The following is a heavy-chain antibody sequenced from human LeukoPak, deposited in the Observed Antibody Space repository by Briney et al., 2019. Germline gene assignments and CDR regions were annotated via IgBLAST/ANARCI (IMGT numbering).Heavy chain of an antibody. J-gene: IGHJ4*02. CDR1: GFTFSDYY. CDR3: AREGFYFDS. CDR2: ISSDKNTI. V-gene: IGHV3-11*04. Sequence: GGSLRLSCAASGFTFSDYYMSWIRQAPGKGLEWVSYISSDKNTIYYSDSVKGRFTISRDNAKNSLYLLMNSLGAEDTAVYYCAREGFYFDSWGQGTLVTVSS.